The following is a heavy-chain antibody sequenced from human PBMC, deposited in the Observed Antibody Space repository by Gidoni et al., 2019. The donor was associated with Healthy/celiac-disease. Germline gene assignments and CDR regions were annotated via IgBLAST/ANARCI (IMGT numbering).Heavy chain of an antibody. Sequence: EVQLVESGGGLVQPGRSLRLSCAASGFTFADSAMHGVRQVPGKGLEWVSGISWNSGSIGYADSVKGRFTISRDNAKNSLYLQMNSLRAEDTALYYCAKDRQSLVATIKPGAFDIWGQGTMVTVSS. V-gene: IGHV3-9*01. J-gene: IGHJ3*02. CDR2: ISWNSGSI. CDR3: AKDRQSLVATIKPGAFDI. CDR1: GFTFADSA. D-gene: IGHD5-12*01.